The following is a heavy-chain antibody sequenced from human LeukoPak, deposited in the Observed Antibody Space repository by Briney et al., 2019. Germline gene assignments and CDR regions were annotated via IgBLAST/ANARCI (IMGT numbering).Heavy chain of an antibody. Sequence: SETLSLTCTVSGGSISSYYWSWIRQPPGKGLEWIGYIYYSGGTNYNPSLKSRVTISVDTSKNQFSLKLSSVTAADTAVYYCAREGPRGGVIYQGFGNYYYYMDVWGKGTTVTVSS. D-gene: IGHD3-16*02. CDR3: AREGPRGGVIYQGFGNYYYYMDV. V-gene: IGHV4-59*12. CDR1: GGSISSYY. CDR2: IYYSGGT. J-gene: IGHJ6*03.